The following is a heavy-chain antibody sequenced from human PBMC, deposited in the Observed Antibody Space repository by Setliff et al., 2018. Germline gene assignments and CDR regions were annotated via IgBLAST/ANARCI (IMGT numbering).Heavy chain of an antibody. CDR3: ARDLYNSGSDY. J-gene: IGHJ4*02. V-gene: IGHV1-8*02. D-gene: IGHD6-25*01. CDR2: MNPNSGNT. CDR1: GYTFTSYA. Sequence: GASVKVSCKASGYTFTSYAMNWVRQATGQGLEWMGWMNPNSGNTGYAQKFQGRVTMTRDTSISTAYMDLSRLRSDDTAVYYCARDLYNSGSDYWGQGTLVTVSS.